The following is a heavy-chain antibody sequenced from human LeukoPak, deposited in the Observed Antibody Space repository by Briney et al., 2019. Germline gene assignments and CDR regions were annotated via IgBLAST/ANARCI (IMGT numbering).Heavy chain of an antibody. CDR2: ISSNGGST. CDR3: ARGYYDSSGYYYFDY. Sequence: GGSLRLSCAASGFTFSSYAMHWVRQAPGKGLEYVSAISSNGGSTYYANSVKGRFTISRDNSKNTLYLQMGSLRAEDMAVYYCARGYYDSSGYYYFDYWGQETLVTVSS. CDR1: GFTFSSYA. J-gene: IGHJ4*02. V-gene: IGHV3-64*01. D-gene: IGHD3-22*01.